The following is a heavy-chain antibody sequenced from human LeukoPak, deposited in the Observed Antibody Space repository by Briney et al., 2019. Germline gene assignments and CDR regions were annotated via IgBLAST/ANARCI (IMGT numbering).Heavy chain of an antibody. V-gene: IGHV3-66*02. J-gene: IGHJ4*02. D-gene: IGHD3-3*01. Sequence: PGGSLRLSCAGSGLSVTGNHMTWVRQPPGKGLEWVSVIYSGGNTRYADSVKGRFTLSRDNSKNTVYLQMNSLRVEDTGVYFCARAPSDFWSGYLSGWGQGVSVTVSS. CDR3: ARAPSDFWSGYLSG. CDR2: IYSGGNT. CDR1: GLSVTGNH.